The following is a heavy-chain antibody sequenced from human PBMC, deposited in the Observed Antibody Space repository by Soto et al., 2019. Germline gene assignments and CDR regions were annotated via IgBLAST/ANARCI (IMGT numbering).Heavy chain of an antibody. V-gene: IGHV5-51*01. D-gene: IGHD6-19*01. CDR2: IYPGDSDT. Sequence: GDSLKISCKGSGYSFTRYWIGWVRQMPGKGLEWMGIIYPGDSDTRYSPSFQGQVTISADKSISTAYLQWSSLKASDTAMYYCARLPVPIAVAPWFDTWGQGTLVTLSS. J-gene: IGHJ5*02. CDR3: ARLPVPIAVAPWFDT. CDR1: GYSFTRYW.